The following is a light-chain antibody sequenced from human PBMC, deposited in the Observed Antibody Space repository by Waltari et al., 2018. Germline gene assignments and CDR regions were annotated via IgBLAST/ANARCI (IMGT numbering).Light chain of an antibody. CDR2: GAS. CDR1: PSVSSSY. Sequence: EIVLTQSPGTLSLSPGERATLSCRASPSVSSSYLAWYQQKPGQAPRLLIYGASSRATGIPDRFSGSGSGTEFTLTISSLQSEDFAVYYCHQYNDWPPTFGQGTTVEIK. J-gene: IGKJ1*01. CDR3: HQYNDWPPT. V-gene: IGKV3-20*01.